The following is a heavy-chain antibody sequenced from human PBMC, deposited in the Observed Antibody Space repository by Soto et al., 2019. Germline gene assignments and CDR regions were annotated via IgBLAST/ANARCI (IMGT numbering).Heavy chain of an antibody. CDR1: GFTFSSYW. Sequence: EVQLVESGGGLVQPGGSLRLSCAASGFTFSSYWMSWVRQAPGKGLEWVANIKQDGSEKYYVDSVKVRFTITRANAKNSLYLQMNSLRAKDTLVYYCARDWDYSRSALTYCGQGTLVTVSS. J-gene: IGHJ4*02. V-gene: IGHV3-7*01. CDR2: IKQDGSEK. D-gene: IGHD6-6*01. CDR3: ARDWDYSRSALTY.